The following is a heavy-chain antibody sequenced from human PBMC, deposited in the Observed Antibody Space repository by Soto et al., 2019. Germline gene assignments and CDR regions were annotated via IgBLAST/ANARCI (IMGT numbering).Heavy chain of an antibody. CDR3: AGRWGSGYLRYYGMDV. CDR1: GASISSYY. D-gene: IGHD3-22*01. V-gene: IGHV4-4*07. J-gene: IGHJ6*02. CDR2: IYTSGST. Sequence: LSLTCTVSGASISSYYWSWIRQPAGKGLEWIGRIYTSGSTNYNPSLKSRVTMSVDTSKNQFSLKLSSVTASDTAVYYCAGRWGSGYLRYYGMDVWGQGTTVTVSS.